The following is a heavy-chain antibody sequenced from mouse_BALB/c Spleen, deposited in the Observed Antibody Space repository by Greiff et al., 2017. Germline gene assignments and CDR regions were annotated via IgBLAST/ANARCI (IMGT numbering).Heavy chain of an antibody. CDR2: IWSGGST. CDR3: ARNYAYYGSSYGFDFDD. J-gene: IGHJ2*01. CDR1: GFSLTSYG. D-gene: IGHD1-1*01. Sequence: QVQLQQSGPGLVQPSQSLSITCTVSGFSLTSYGVHWVRQSPGKGLEWLGVIWSGGSTDYNAAFISRLSISKDNSKSQVFFKMNSLQANDTAIYYCARNYAYYGSSYGFDFDDWGQGTTLTVAS. V-gene: IGHV2-2*02.